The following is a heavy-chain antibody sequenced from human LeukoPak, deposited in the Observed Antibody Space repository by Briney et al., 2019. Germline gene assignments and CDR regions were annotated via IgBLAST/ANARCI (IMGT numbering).Heavy chain of an antibody. J-gene: IGHJ4*02. CDR3: ARVIPAAISSRTIYYFDY. CDR1: GGTFSSYT. D-gene: IGHD2-2*01. CDR2: IIPILGIA. V-gene: IGHV1-69*02. Sequence: GASVKVSCKASGGTFSSYTISWVRQAPGQGLEWMGRIIPILGIANYAQKFQGRVTITADKSTSTAYMELSSLRSEDTAVYYCARVIPAAISSRTIYYFDYWGQGTLVTVSS.